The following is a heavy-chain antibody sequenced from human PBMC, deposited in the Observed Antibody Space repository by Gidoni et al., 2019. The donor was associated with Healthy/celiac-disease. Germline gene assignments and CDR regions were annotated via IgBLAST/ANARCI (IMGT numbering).Heavy chain of an antibody. CDR2: IYYSGST. D-gene: IGHD6-6*01. J-gene: IGHJ4*02. Sequence: QVQLQESGPGLVKPSETLSLTCTVSGGSINSYYWSWIRQPPGKGLEWIGYIYYSGSTNYNPSLKSRVTISVDTSKNQFSLKLSSVTAADTAVYYCARDPPLYSSSSSSGDYWGQGTLVTVSS. CDR3: ARDPPLYSSSSSSGDY. V-gene: IGHV4-59*01. CDR1: GGSINSYY.